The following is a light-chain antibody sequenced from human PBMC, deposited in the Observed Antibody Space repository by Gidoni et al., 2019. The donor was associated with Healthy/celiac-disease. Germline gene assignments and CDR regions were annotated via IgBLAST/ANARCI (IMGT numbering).Light chain of an antibody. Sequence: SSELTPDPAVSVALGQTVRITCQGDSLRSYYASWYQQKPGPAPVLVIYGKNTRPSGIPDRFSGSSSGNTASLTITGAQAEDEADYYCNSRDSSGNHVVFGGGTKLTVL. V-gene: IGLV3-19*01. J-gene: IGLJ2*01. CDR3: NSRDSSGNHVV. CDR2: GKN. CDR1: SLRSYY.